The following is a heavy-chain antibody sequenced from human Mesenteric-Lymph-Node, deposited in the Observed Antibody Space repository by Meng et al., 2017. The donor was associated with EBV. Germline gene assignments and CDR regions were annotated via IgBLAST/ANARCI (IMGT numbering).Heavy chain of an antibody. CDR3: ARGYTGYAFLDY. D-gene: IGHD5-12*01. V-gene: IGHV1-18*01. CDR1: GYTFTTYG. CDR2: ISGYNGNA. Sequence: QVQLVQSGGEGKKPGASMKVSCKASGYTFTTYGITWVRQAPGQGLEWMGWISGYNGNANYAQKLQGRVTMTTDTSTSTVHMELRSLRSDDTAVYYCARGYTGYAFLDYWGQGILVTVSS. J-gene: IGHJ4*02.